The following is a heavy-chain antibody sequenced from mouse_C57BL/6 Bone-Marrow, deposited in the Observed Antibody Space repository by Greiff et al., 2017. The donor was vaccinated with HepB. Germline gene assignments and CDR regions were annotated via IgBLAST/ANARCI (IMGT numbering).Heavy chain of an antibody. Sequence: VQRVESGPGLVAPSQSLSITCTVSGFSLTSYAISWVRQPPGKGLEWLGVIWTGGGTNYNSALKSRLSISKDNSKSQVFLKMNSLQTDDTARYYCARNPYDYDEGYAMDYWGQGTSVTVSS. J-gene: IGHJ4*01. CDR3: ARNPYDYDEGYAMDY. D-gene: IGHD2-4*01. CDR2: IWTGGGT. V-gene: IGHV2-9-1*01. CDR1: GFSLTSYA.